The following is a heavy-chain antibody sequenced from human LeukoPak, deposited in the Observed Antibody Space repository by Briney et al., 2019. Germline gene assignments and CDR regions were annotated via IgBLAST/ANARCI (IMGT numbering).Heavy chain of an antibody. J-gene: IGHJ3*02. CDR3: TTTYYDFWSGQDDAFDI. V-gene: IGHV3-15*01. Sequence: GGSLRLSCAASGFTFSDYYMSWIRQAPGKGLEWVGRIKSKTDGGTTDYAAPVKGRFTISRDDSKNTLYLQMNSLKTEDTAVYYCTTTYYDFWSGQDDAFDIWGQGTMVTVSS. D-gene: IGHD3-3*01. CDR2: IKSKTDGGTT. CDR1: GFTFSDYY.